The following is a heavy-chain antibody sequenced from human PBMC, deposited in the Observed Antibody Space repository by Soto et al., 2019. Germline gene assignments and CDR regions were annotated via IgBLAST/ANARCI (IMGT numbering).Heavy chain of an antibody. CDR2: IYYSGST. CDR3: ARQDYDSSDLT. D-gene: IGHD3-22*01. Sequence: QLQLQESGPGLVKPSETLSLTCTVSGGSISSSSYYWGWIRQPPGKGLEWIGSIYYSGSTYYNPSLKSRVTISVDTSKNQFSLKLSSVTAADTAVYYCARQDYDSSDLTWGQGTLVTVSS. V-gene: IGHV4-39*01. J-gene: IGHJ5*02. CDR1: GGSISSSSYY.